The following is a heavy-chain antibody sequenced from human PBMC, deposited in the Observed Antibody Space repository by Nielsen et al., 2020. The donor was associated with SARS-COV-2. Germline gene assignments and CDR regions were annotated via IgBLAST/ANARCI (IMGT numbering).Heavy chain of an antibody. CDR1: GFPFSSYA. CDR2: ISGSGSLT. V-gene: IGHV3-23*01. J-gene: IGHJ4*02. Sequence: GESLKISCAATGFPFSSYAMTWVRQAPGKGLEWASSISGSGSLTHYADSVQGRFSISRDNSRNTLYLEMSSLRAEDTAKYFCAKRGYYNSFDYWGQGSLVTVSS. CDR3: AKRGYYNSFDY. D-gene: IGHD3-3*01.